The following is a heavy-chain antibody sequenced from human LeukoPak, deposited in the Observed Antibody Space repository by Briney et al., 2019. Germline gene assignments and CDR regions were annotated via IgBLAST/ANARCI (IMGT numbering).Heavy chain of an antibody. J-gene: IGHJ5*02. CDR3: ARGGYYGLGNDFRFDP. CDR1: GGSISSSPYY. V-gene: IGHV4-39*07. D-gene: IGHD3-10*01. Sequence: SETLSLTCTVSGGSISSSPYYWGWIRQPPGKGLEWIGSIYYSGTTHYNPSLESRVTISVDTSKNQFSLKLSSVTAADTAVYFCARGGYYGLGNDFRFDPWGQGTLVTVSS. CDR2: IYYSGTT.